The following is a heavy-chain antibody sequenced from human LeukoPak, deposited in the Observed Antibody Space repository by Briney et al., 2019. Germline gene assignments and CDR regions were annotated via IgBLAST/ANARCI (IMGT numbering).Heavy chain of an antibody. J-gene: IGHJ4*02. V-gene: IGHV1-2*02. Sequence: ASVKVSCKASGYTFTGYYMHWVRQAPGQGLEWMGWINPNSGGTNYAQKFQGRVTMTTDTSTSTAYMELRSLRSDDTAVYYCARAAPYGDYAPVDYWGQGTLVTVSS. CDR2: INPNSGGT. CDR1: GYTFTGYY. CDR3: ARAAPYGDYAPVDY. D-gene: IGHD4-17*01.